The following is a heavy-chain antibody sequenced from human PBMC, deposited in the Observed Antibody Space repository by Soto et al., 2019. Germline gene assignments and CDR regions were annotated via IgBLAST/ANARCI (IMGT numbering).Heavy chain of an antibody. V-gene: IGHV4-34*01. D-gene: IGHD2-15*01. Sequence: QVQLQQWGAGLLKPSETLSLNCAVYGGSFSGYYWSWIRQPPGKGLEWIGEINHRGSINYNPSLQSRVPTSVDTSKNQSSLKLNSLTPADTAVFYCARGSRMRIPAASGRDYYYHGLDVWGQGTAVTVSS. CDR1: GGSFSGYY. CDR3: ARGSRMRIPAASGRDYYYHGLDV. CDR2: INHRGSI. J-gene: IGHJ6*02.